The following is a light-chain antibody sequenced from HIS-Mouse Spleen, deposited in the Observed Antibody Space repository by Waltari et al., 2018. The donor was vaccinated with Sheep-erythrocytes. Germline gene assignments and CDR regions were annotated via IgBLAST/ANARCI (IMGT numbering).Light chain of an antibody. Sequence: SALTQPRSVSGSPGPSVTISCTGTSSDVGCYNYLSWYHQHPGKAPKLMIYDVSKRPSGVPDRFSGSKSGNTASLTISGLQAEDEADYYCCSYAGSYNHVFATGTKVTVL. J-gene: IGLJ1*01. CDR3: CSYAGSYNHV. CDR1: SSDVGCYNY. CDR2: DVS. V-gene: IGLV2-11*01.